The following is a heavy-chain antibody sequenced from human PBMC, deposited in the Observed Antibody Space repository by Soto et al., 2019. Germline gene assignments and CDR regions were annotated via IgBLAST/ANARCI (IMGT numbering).Heavy chain of an antibody. J-gene: IGHJ6*02. CDR2: ISWDGGST. V-gene: IGHV3-43*01. CDR1: GFTFDDYN. D-gene: IGHD2-2*01. CDR3: ANSAARYVGYGMDV. Sequence: GGSLRLSCAASGFTFDDYNMHWVRQAPGKGLEWVSLISWDGGSTYYADSVKGRFTISRDNSKNSLYLQMNSLRTEDTALYYCANSAARYVGYGMDVWGQGTTVTVSS.